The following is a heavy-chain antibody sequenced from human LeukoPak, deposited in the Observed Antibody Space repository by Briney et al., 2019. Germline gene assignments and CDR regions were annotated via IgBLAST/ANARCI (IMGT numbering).Heavy chain of an antibody. V-gene: IGHV1-3*03. CDR2: INAGNGNT. CDR1: GYTFTSYA. J-gene: IGHJ4*02. D-gene: IGHD3-22*01. CDR3: ARGYYDSSGYYAPLLYFDY. Sequence: ASVKVSCKVSGYTFTSYAMHWVRQAPGQRLEWMGWINAGNGNTKYSQEFQGRVTITRDTSASTAYMELSSLRSEDMAVYYCARGYYDSSGYYAPLLYFDYWGQGTLVTVSS.